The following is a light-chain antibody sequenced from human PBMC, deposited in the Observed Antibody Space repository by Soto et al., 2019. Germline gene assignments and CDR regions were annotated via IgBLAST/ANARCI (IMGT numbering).Light chain of an antibody. CDR2: GAS. CDR1: QSIGSS. Sequence: EIVMTQSPGALSVSPGERATLSCRASQSIGSSLAWYQQKPAQAPRLLIYGASTRASGIPARFSGSGSGTEFTLTISSLQSEDFAVYYCQQYNNWPPYTFGQGTQLEI. V-gene: IGKV3-15*01. CDR3: QQYNNWPPYT. J-gene: IGKJ2*01.